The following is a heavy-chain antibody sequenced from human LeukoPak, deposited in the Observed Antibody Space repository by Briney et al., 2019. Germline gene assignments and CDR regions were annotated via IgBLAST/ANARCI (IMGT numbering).Heavy chain of an antibody. V-gene: IGHV4-59*01. J-gene: IGHJ4*02. Sequence: PSGTLSLTCTVSGGSISSYYWSWIRQPPGKGLEWIGYIYYSGSTNYNPSLKSRVTISVDTSKNQFSLKLSSVTAADTAVYYCARDRGLNFYGDYGQGSYFDYWGQGTLVTVSS. D-gene: IGHD4-17*01. CDR1: GGSISSYY. CDR3: ARDRGLNFYGDYGQGSYFDY. CDR2: IYYSGST.